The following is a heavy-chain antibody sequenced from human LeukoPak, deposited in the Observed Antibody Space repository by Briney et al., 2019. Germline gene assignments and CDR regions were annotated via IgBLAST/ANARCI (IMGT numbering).Heavy chain of an antibody. CDR1: GYSFTSYW. V-gene: IGHV5-51*01. J-gene: IGHJ4*02. Sequence: GESLKISCKGSGYSFTSYWIGWVRQMPGKGLEWMGIIYPGDSDTRYSPSFQGQVTISADKSISTAYLQWSSLKASDTAMYYCARGNRLGYCSSNICSCDYWGQGTLVTVS. CDR3: ARGNRLGYCSSNICSCDY. CDR2: IYPGDSDT. D-gene: IGHD2-2*01.